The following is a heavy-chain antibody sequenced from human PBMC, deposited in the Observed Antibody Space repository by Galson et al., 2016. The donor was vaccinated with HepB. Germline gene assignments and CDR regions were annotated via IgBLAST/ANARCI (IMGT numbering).Heavy chain of an antibody. CDR3: ARAAVFYDFFRLDV. CDR1: GGSVSSGTYY. Sequence: SETLSLTCTVSGGSVSSGTYYWSWIRQPPGKGLEWIGYIHYSGNTNYNPSLESRVTISLDTSENQFSLTLDSVTAADTAIYYCARAAVFYDFFRLDVWGQGTTVTVAS. D-gene: IGHD3-3*01. V-gene: IGHV4-61*01. CDR2: IHYSGNT. J-gene: IGHJ6*02.